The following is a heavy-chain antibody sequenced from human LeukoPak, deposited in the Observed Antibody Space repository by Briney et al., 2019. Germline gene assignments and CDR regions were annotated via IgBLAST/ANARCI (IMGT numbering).Heavy chain of an antibody. CDR1: GGSISSSSYY. J-gene: IGHJ6*03. CDR3: ARCRRWELLPYYYYYMDV. D-gene: IGHD1-26*01. CDR2: IYYSGST. Sequence: SETLSLTCTVSGGSISSSSYYWGWIRQPPGKGLEWIGSIYYSGSTYYNPSLKSRVTISVDTSKNQFSLKLSSVTAADTAVYYCARCRRWELLPYYYYYMDVWGKGTTVTVSS. V-gene: IGHV4-39*01.